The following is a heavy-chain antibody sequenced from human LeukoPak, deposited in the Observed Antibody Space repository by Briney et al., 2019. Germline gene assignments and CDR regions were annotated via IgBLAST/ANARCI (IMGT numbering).Heavy chain of an antibody. CDR1: GFTFSSYA. V-gene: IGHV3-30-3*01. D-gene: IGHD3-22*01. Sequence: PGRSLRLSCAASGFTFSSYAMHWARQAPGKGLEWVAVISYDGSNKYYADSVKGRITISRDNSKNTLYLQMNSLRAEDTAVYYCARATYYYDSSGSHLGYWGQGTLVTVSS. CDR3: ARATYYYDSSGSHLGY. J-gene: IGHJ4*02. CDR2: ISYDGSNK.